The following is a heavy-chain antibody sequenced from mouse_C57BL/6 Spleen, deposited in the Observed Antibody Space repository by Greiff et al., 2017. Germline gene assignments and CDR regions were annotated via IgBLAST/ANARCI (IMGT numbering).Heavy chain of an antibody. CDR1: GYTFTSYW. D-gene: IGHD2-5*01. J-gene: IGHJ3*01. V-gene: IGHV1-69*01. Sequence: QVQLQQPGAELVMPGASVKLSCKASGYTFTSYWMHWVKQRPGQGLEWIGEIDPSDSYTNYNQKFKGKSTLTVDKSSSTAYMQLSSLTSEDSAVYYCARTGYSNWFAYWGQGTLVTVSA. CDR3: ARTGYSNWFAY. CDR2: IDPSDSYT.